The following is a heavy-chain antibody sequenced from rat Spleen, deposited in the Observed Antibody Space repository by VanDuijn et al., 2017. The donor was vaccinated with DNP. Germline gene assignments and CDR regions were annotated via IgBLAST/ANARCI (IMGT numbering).Heavy chain of an antibody. D-gene: IGHD1-12*03. Sequence: EVQLVESGGGLVQPGRSLKLSCAASGLTFSDYAMAWVRQAPKKGLEWVATISYDGSDTYDRDSVKGRFTISRDNAKNTHYLQMASLRSEDTATYFCARGGDGYDYWGQGVMVTVSS. CDR1: GLTFSDYA. V-gene: IGHV5-17*01. J-gene: IGHJ2*01. CDR2: ISYDGSDT. CDR3: ARGGDGYDY.